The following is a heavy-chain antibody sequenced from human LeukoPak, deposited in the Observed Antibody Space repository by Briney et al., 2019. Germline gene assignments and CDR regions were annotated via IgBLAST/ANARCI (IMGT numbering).Heavy chain of an antibody. CDR3: EIRVTTTMGIDY. D-gene: IGHD4-11*01. CDR2: IYSGGST. CDR1: GFSVTNNY. Sequence: GGSLRLSCAVSGFSVTNNYMSWVRQAPGKGLEWVSVIYSGGSTYYADSVKGRFTISRDNSKNTLYLQMNSLRAEDTAVYYCEIRVTTTMGIDYWGQGTLVTVSS. J-gene: IGHJ4*02. V-gene: IGHV3-66*01.